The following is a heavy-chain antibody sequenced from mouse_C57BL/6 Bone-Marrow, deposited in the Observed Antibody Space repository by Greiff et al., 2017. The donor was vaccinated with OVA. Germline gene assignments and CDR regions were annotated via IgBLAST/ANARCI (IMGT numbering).Heavy chain of an antibody. CDR3: ARSVTTVVATGYFDV. D-gene: IGHD1-1*01. Sequence: QVHVKQSGAELAKPGASVKLSCKASGYTFTSYWMHWVKQRPGQGLEWIGYINPSSGYTKYNQKFKDKATLTADKSSSTAYMQLSSLTYEDSAVYYCARSVTTVVATGYFDVWGTGTTVTVSS. CDR2: INPSSGYT. J-gene: IGHJ1*03. V-gene: IGHV1-7*01. CDR1: GYTFTSYW.